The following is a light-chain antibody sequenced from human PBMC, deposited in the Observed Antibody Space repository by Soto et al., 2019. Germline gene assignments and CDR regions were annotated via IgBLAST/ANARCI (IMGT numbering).Light chain of an antibody. J-gene: IGLJ2*01. CDR3: SSYTSSSTL. V-gene: IGLV2-14*03. CDR1: SSAVGGFDY. Sequence: QSVLTQPASVSGSPGQSITISCTGTSSAVGGFDYVSWYQQRPGMAPKLKVFDVSNRPSGVSNRFSGSKSGNTASLTIFGLQAEDEADYYCSSYTSSSTLFGGGTKLTVL. CDR2: DVS.